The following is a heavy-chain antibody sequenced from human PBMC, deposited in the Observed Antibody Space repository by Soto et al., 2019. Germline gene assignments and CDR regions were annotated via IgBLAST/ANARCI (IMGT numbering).Heavy chain of an antibody. J-gene: IGHJ1*01. D-gene: IGHD5-12*01. V-gene: IGHV1-3*01. CDR2: INAGNGNT. CDR3: ARNLDSGYDPAEYFHH. CDR1: GYTFTSYA. Sequence: ASVKVSCKASGYTFTSYAMHWVRQAPGQRLEWMGWINAGNGNTKYSQKFQGRVTITRDTSASTAYMELSSLRSEDTAVYYCARNLDSGYDPAEYFHHWGQGTLVTVSS.